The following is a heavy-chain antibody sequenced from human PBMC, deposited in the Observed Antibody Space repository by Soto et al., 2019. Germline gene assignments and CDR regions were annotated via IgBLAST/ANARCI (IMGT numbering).Heavy chain of an antibody. V-gene: IGHV3-66*01. D-gene: IGHD4-17*01. CDR1: GFTVSSNY. J-gene: IGHJ4*02. Sequence: EVQLVESGGGLVQPGGSLRLSCAASGFTVSSNYMSWVRQAPGKGLEWVSVIYSGGSTYYADSVKGRFTISRDNSKNTLYLQMNSLRAEDTAVYYCARDLSDYGDHHRSDYWGQGTLVTVSS. CDR2: IYSGGST. CDR3: ARDLSDYGDHHRSDY.